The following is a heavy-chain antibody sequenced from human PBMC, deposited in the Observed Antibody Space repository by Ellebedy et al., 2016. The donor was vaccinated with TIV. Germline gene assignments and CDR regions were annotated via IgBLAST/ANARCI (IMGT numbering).Heavy chain of an antibody. CDR2: ISGSGGST. J-gene: IGHJ6*03. CDR1: GFTFSSYA. V-gene: IGHV3-23*01. Sequence: GESLKISXAASGFTFSSYAMSWVRQAPGKGLEWVSAISGSGGSTYYADSVKGRFTISRDNSKNTLYLQMNSLRAEDTAVYYCASRREIYYMDVWGKGTTVTVSS. CDR3: ASRREIYYMDV.